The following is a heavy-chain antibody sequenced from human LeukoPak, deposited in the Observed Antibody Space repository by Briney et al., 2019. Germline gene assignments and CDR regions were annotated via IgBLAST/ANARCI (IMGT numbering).Heavy chain of an antibody. CDR2: ISSSSSTI. D-gene: IGHD3-3*01. Sequence: GGSLRLSCAASGFTFSSYSMNWVRQAPGKGLEWVSYISSSSSTIYYADSVKGRFTISRDNAKNTLYLQMNSLRAEDTAVYYCAKGDYDFSAEYFDYWGQGTLVTVSS. CDR3: AKGDYDFSAEYFDY. J-gene: IGHJ4*02. V-gene: IGHV3-48*04. CDR1: GFTFSSYS.